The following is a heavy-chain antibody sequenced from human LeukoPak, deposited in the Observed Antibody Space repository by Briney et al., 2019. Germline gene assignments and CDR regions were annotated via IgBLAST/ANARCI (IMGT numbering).Heavy chain of an antibody. J-gene: IGHJ4*02. Sequence: SETLSLTCAVSGGSISSSNWWSWVRQPPGKGLQWIGEFHHSGSTNYNPSLKSRVTISVDKSKNQFSLNLNSVTAADTAVYYCACHSGWSGPSEWGQGTLVTVSS. V-gene: IGHV4-4*02. CDR2: FHHSGST. CDR3: ACHSGWSGPSE. CDR1: GGSISSSNW. D-gene: IGHD6-19*01.